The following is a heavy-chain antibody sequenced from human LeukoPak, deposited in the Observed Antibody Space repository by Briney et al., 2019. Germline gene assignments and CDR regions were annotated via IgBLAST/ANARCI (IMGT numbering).Heavy chain of an antibody. D-gene: IGHD3-22*01. J-gene: IGHJ3*02. V-gene: IGHV3-21*01. CDR1: GFTFRRYT. CDR3: AREGGFHYDSSGDAFDI. Sequence: GWSLTLSCAASGFTFRRYTMTWVRQAPGRGLEWVSSISSNSAYIYYADSLRGRLTISRDNAKNSLYLQVDSLGADDTAVYYCAREGGFHYDSSGDAFDIWGQGTMVTVSS. CDR2: ISSNSAYI.